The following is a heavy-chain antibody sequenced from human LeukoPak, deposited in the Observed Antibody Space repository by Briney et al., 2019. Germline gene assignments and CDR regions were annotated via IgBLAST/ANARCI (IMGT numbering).Heavy chain of an antibody. J-gene: IGHJ3*02. Sequence: GGSLRLSCAASGFTFSSYGMHWVRQAPGKGLEWVAFIRYDGSNKYYADSVKGRFTISRDNSKNTLYLQMNSLRAEDTAVYYCARWALDALDIWGQGTMVTVSS. CDR2: IRYDGSNK. CDR3: ARWALDALDI. V-gene: IGHV3-30*02. D-gene: IGHD5-24*01. CDR1: GFTFSSYG.